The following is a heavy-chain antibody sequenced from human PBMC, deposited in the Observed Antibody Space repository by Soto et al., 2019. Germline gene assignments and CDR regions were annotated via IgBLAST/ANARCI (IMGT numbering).Heavy chain of an antibody. D-gene: IGHD3-16*01. J-gene: IGHJ6*02. CDR1: GDSISSGNKY. CDR3: ARVPSPFDYYYAMDV. Sequence: QVQLRESGPGLVMPSQTLSLTCTVSGDSISSGNKYWSWIRQPPGKGLEWIGYIFSSGTTYYNPSLKSRFTMSLDTSENQFSLKLNSLTDADTAVYYCARVPSPFDYYYAMDVWGQGTTVTVSS. V-gene: IGHV4-30-4*01. CDR2: IFSSGTT.